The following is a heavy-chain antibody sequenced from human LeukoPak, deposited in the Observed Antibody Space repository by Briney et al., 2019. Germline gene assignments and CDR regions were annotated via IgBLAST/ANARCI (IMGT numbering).Heavy chain of an antibody. V-gene: IGHV4-38-2*02. Sequence: SETLSLTCTVSGYSISSGYYWGWIRQPPGKGLEWIGSIDHSGSTYYNPSLKSRVTISVDTSKNQFSLKLSSVTAADTAVYYCARRIMITFGGVIVIPNWFDPWGQGTLVTVSS. CDR1: GYSISSGYY. CDR2: IDHSGST. D-gene: IGHD3-16*02. CDR3: ARRIMITFGGVIVIPNWFDP. J-gene: IGHJ5*02.